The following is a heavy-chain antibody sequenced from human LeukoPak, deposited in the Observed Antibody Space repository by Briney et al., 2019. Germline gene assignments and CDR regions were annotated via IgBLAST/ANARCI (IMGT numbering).Heavy chain of an antibody. CDR3: ARTALRGNYDSSGYYYGNIDY. V-gene: IGHV1-69*05. Sequence: ASVKVSCKTSGGTFSSYAISWVRQAPGQGLEWMGGITPIFGTANYAQKFQGRVTITTDESTSTAYMELSSLRSEDTAVYYCARTALRGNYDSSGYYYGNIDYWGQGTLVTVSS. J-gene: IGHJ4*02. CDR2: ITPIFGTA. D-gene: IGHD3-22*01. CDR1: GGTFSSYA.